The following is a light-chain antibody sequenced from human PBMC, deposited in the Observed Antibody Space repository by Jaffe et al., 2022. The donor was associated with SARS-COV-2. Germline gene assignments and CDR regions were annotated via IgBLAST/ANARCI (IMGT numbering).Light chain of an antibody. J-gene: IGKJ4*01. CDR2: GAS. CDR3: QKYNSAPLT. V-gene: IGKV1-27*01. Sequence: DVQVTQFPSSLSASAGDRVTITCRASQGISNYLAWLQQKPGKVPKVLMYGASTLQPGVPSRFSGSGSGTDFTLTITSLQPEDVATYYCQKYNSAPLTFGGGTTVEIK. CDR1: QGISNY.